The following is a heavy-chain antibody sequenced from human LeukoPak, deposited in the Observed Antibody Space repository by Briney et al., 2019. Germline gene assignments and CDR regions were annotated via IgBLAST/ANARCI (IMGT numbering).Heavy chain of an antibody. J-gene: IGHJ4*02. CDR1: GFTFSSYS. CDR3: ARDPNVVVPAAPDY. D-gene: IGHD2-2*01. Sequence: PGGSLRLSCAASGFTFSSYSMNWVRQAPGKGLEWVSYISSSSSTIYYADSVKGRFTISGDNAKNSLYLQMNSLRDEDTAVYYCARDPNVVVPAAPDYWGQGTLVTVSS. CDR2: ISSSSSTI. V-gene: IGHV3-48*02.